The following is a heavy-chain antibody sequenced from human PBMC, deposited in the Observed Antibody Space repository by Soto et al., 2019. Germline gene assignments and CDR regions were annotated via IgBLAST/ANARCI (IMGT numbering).Heavy chain of an antibody. Sequence: SETLSLTCAVSGVSISSGTWLTWVRQSPQRGLEYIGEIFHDGTANYYPSFERRVAISVDTSKNQFSLKLTSVTAADTAIYFCARLVYDTRLNYMYFDFWGQGTLVTVSS. D-gene: IGHD3-10*01. V-gene: IGHV4-4*02. CDR3: ARLVYDTRLNYMYFDF. J-gene: IGHJ4*02. CDR1: GVSISSGTW. CDR2: IFHDGTA.